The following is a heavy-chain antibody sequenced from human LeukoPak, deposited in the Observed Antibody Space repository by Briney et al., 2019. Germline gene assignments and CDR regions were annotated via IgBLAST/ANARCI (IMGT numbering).Heavy chain of an antibody. CDR1: GYTFTGYY. CDR2: INPNSGAT. Sequence: ASVKASCKASGYTFTGYYMHWVRQAPGQGLEWMGWINPNSGATNYAQKFQGRVTMTRDTSISTAYMELSRLRSDDTAVYYCARASNDIVVVVAAFDYWGQGTLVTVSS. D-gene: IGHD2-15*01. CDR3: ARASNDIVVVVAAFDY. J-gene: IGHJ4*02. V-gene: IGHV1-2*02.